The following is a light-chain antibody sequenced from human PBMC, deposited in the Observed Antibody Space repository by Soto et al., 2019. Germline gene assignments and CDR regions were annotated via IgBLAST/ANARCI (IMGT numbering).Light chain of an antibody. CDR2: DAS. J-gene: IGKJ2*01. CDR3: QQYNSYPYT. V-gene: IGKV1-5*01. CDR1: QSISTW. Sequence: DIQMTQSPSTVSASVGDGVTITCRAIQSISTWLAWYQQKPGKAPKLLIYDASTLESGVPSGFSGSGSGTEFTLTISSLQPDDFATYYCQQYNSYPYTFGQGTKLEIK.